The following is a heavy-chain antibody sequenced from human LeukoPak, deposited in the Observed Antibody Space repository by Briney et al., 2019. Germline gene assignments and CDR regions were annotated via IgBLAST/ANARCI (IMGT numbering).Heavy chain of an antibody. V-gene: IGHV5-51*01. CDR2: IYPGNFDT. J-gene: IGHJ3*02. CDR3: ARPTTAGLADAFDI. D-gene: IGHD4-11*01. Sequence: GESPKISCEGSGFSFTNYWIAWVRQMPGKGLEWMGIIYPGNFDTRYSPSFQGQVTISVDRSINTAYLQWSSLKASDTAMYFCARPTTAGLADAFDIWGQGTMVAVSS. CDR1: GFSFTNYW.